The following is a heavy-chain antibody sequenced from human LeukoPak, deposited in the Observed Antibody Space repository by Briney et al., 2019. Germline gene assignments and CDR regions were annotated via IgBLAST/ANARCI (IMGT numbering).Heavy chain of an antibody. V-gene: IGHV1-69*04. CDR3: ARFDAANYDFWSGYYKPFDY. J-gene: IGHJ4*02. CDR2: IIPILGIA. Sequence: GASVKFSCKASGGTFSSYAISWVRQAPGQGLEWMGRIIPILGIANYAQKFQGRVTITADKSTSTAYMELSSLRSDDTAVYYCARFDAANYDFWSGYYKPFDYWGQGTLVTVSS. D-gene: IGHD3-3*01. CDR1: GGTFSSYA.